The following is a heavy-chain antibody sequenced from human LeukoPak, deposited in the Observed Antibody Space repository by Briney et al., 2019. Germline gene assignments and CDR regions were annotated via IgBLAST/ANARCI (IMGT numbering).Heavy chain of an antibody. CDR2: ISGSGDST. Sequence: PGGSLRLSCAASGFTFSSHGMSWVRQAPGKGLEWVSTISGSGDSTYYADSVKGRFTISRDNSKNTLYLQMNSLRAEDTAVYYCAKRGPRPGRWSDAFNIWGQGTMVTVSS. V-gene: IGHV3-23*01. CDR1: GFTFSSHG. J-gene: IGHJ3*02. CDR3: AKRGPRPGRWSDAFNI. D-gene: IGHD4-23*01.